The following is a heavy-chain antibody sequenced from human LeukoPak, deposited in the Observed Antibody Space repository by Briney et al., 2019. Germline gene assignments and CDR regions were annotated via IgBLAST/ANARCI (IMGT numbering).Heavy chain of an antibody. CDR2: ISNSGSA. V-gene: IGHV4-59*08. CDR1: GGSISSYY. CDR3: ARHKFGINFSWFDS. D-gene: IGHD3-10*01. Sequence: PSETLSLTCTVSGGSISSYYWNWLRQSPGKGLEWIGFISNSGSANYNTSLTSRVTIFGDTSKNQFSLRLSSVTAADTAIYYCARHKFGINFSWFDSWGQGTLVTVSS. J-gene: IGHJ5*01.